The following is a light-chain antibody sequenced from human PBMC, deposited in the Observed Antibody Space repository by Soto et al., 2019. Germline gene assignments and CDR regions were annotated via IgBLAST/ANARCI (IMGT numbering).Light chain of an antibody. CDR2: GAS. CDR1: QSVSSN. J-gene: IGKJ5*01. Sequence: EIVLTQSPATLSLSPGERATLSCRASQSVSSNLAWYQQRPGQGPRLLIYGASTRATGIPARFSGSGSGTEFTLTISSLQSEDFAVYYCQQYNNWPPITFGQGTRLEIK. V-gene: IGKV3-15*01. CDR3: QQYNNWPPIT.